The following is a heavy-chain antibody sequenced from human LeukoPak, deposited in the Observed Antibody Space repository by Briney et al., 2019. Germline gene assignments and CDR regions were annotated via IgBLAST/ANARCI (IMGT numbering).Heavy chain of an antibody. D-gene: IGHD3-22*01. V-gene: IGHV3-30*02. CDR2: IRHDGSNT. CDR1: GFTFSNYG. CDR3: AKGEWDYDSSGYGGSFDY. Sequence: PGGSLRLSCSASGFTFSNYGMHWVRQAPGKGLEWVAFIRHDGSNTYYADSVKGRFTISRDNSKSTLYLQMNSLRAEDTAVYYCAKGEWDYDSSGYGGSFDYWGQGTLVTVSS. J-gene: IGHJ4*02.